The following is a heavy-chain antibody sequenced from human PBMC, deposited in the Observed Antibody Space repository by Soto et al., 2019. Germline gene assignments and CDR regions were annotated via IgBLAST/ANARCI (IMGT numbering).Heavy chain of an antibody. CDR1: GYTFTSYS. V-gene: IGHV1-18*04. CDR2: ISAYNANT. J-gene: IGHJ5*02. CDR3: ARIQYTWFDP. Sequence: QVQLVQSGAEVKKPGASVKVSCKTSGYTFTSYSITWVRQAPGQGLEWMGRISAYNANTHYAQNLQGRVTMTTDTSTSTAYMELRSLRSDDTTVYYCARIQYTWFDPWGQGILVTVSS.